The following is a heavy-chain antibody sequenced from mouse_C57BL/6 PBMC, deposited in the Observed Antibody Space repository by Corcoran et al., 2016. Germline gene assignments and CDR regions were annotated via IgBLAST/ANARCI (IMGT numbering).Heavy chain of an antibody. V-gene: IGHV9-3*01. CDR2: INTYSGVP. D-gene: IGHD2-5*01. J-gene: IGHJ3*01. Sequence: QIQLVQSGPELKKPGETVKISCKASGYTFTTYGMSWVKQAPGKGLKWMGWINTYSGVPTYADDFKGRFAFSLETSASTAYLQINHLKNEDTATYFCHSNYGSLDAYWGQGTLVTVSA. CDR1: GYTFTTYG. CDR3: HSNYGSLDAY.